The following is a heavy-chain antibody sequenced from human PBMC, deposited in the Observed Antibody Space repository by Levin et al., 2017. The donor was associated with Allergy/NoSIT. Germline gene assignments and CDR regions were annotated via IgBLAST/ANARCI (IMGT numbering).Heavy chain of an antibody. V-gene: IGHV4-4*02. Sequence: PSQTLSLTCAVSGDSITSNNWWTWVRQSPGQGLEWLGEIYPSGTTNYNPSLKSRVTISIDKSKNQFSLKLTSMTAADTAVYYCVREYILLSLGELHYYLDVWGKGTPVTVSS. J-gene: IGHJ6*03. CDR1: GDSITSNNW. CDR3: VREYILLSLGELHYYLDV. D-gene: IGHD3-10*01. CDR2: IYPSGTT.